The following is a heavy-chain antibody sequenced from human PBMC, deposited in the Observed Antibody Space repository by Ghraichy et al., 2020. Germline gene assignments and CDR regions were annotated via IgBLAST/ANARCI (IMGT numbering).Heavy chain of an antibody. J-gene: IGHJ6*02. D-gene: IGHD6-6*01. CDR3: AKDIKYSSSSFHNYYYYGMDV. Sequence: SLNISCAASGFTFDDYAMHWVRQAPGKGLEWVSGISWNSGSIGYADSVKGRFTISRDNAKNSLYLQMNSLRAEDTALYYCAKDIKYSSSSFHNYYYYGMDVWGQGTTVTVSS. V-gene: IGHV3-9*01. CDR1: GFTFDDYA. CDR2: ISWNSGSI.